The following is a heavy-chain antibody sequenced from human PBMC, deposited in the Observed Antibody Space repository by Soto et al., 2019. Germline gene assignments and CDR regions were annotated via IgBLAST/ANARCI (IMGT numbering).Heavy chain of an antibody. CDR1: GCTIGDYG. CDR3: ARENVVAGGATFFAY. V-gene: IGHV3-23*01. J-gene: IGHJ4*02. D-gene: IGHD2-2*01. Sequence: GGPMRLPCAASGCTIGDYGIHWVRKAPGKGLEWVSGLSGSGGDTYYADSVKGRFTVSRDNSTNTLYLRMNSLRAEDTAVYFCARENVVAGGATFFAYWGPGTLVTVSS. CDR2: LSGSGGDT.